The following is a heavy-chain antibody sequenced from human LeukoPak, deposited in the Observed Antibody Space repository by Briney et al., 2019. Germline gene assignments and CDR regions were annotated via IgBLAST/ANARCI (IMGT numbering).Heavy chain of an antibody. CDR2: IIPIFGTA. CDR3: ARTDIVVVPARNWFDP. CDR1: GGTFSSYA. J-gene: IGHJ5*02. Sequence: GASVKVSCKASGGTFSSYAISWVGQAPGQGLEWMGGIIPIFGTANYAQKFQGRVTITTDESTSTAYMELSSLRSEDTAVYYCARTDIVVVPARNWFDPWGQGTLVTVSS. D-gene: IGHD2-2*01. V-gene: IGHV1-69*05.